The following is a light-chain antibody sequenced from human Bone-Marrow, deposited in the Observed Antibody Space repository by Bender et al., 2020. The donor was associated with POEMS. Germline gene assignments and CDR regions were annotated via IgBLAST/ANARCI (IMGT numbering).Light chain of an antibody. CDR2: EVN. CDR1: SSDFV. CDR3: SSYTSNSSPNV. J-gene: IGLJ1*01. V-gene: IGLV2-14*02. Sequence: QPALTQPASVSGSPGQSLSISCTGTSSDFVSWYQQHPGKAPKLIIFEVNKRPSGVSNRFSGSKSGNTASLTISGLQAEDESEFFCSSYTSNSSPNVFGTGTKVTVL.